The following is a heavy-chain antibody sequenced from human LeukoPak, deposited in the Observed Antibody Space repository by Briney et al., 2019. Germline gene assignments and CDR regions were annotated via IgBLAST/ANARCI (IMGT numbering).Heavy chain of an antibody. Sequence: GGSLRLSCAASGFTFSNYAMTWVRLAPGKGLEWVSSIRGSGGGTSYADSVKGRFTMYRDNSRDTLYLQMNNLRAEDTAVYYCGRDPNGDYIGAFDFWGQGTLVTVSS. CDR2: IRGSGGGT. J-gene: IGHJ3*01. CDR3: GRDPNGDYIGAFDF. D-gene: IGHD4-17*01. CDR1: GFTFSNYA. V-gene: IGHV3-23*01.